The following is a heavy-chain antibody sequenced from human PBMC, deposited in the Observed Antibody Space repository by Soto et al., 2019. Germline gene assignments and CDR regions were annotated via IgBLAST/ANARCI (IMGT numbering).Heavy chain of an antibody. CDR2: INPNSGAT. V-gene: IGHV1-2*02. CDR1: GYTLTDYY. J-gene: IGHJ6*02. Sequence: ASVKVSCKASGYTLTDYYIYWLRQAPGHGLEWMGWINPNSGATNYAHNFQGRVTMTRDTSIRAAYMELSRLSSDDTAVYYCAKDQGGYMVSGMDVWGQGTTVTVSS. CDR3: AKDQGGYMVSGMDV. D-gene: IGHD2-2*02.